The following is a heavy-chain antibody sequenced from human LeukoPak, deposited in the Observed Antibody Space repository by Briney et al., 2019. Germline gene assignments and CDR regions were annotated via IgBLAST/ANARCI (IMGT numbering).Heavy chain of an antibody. V-gene: IGHV4-59*12. D-gene: IGHD5-12*01. CDR2: IDHTGST. J-gene: IGHJ4*02. CDR3: ARKPAYSGYDY. CDR1: DDSITIYY. Sequence: PSETLSLTCTVSDDSITIYYWTWIRQPPGKGLEWIGYIDHTGSTNYNPSLNSRVTISRDTSKNHFSLELSSVTAADTAVYYCARKPAYSGYDYWGQGTLVTVSS.